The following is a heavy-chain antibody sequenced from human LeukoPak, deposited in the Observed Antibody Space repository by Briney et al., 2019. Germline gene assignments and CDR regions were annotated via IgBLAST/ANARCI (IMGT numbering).Heavy chain of an antibody. CDR1: GYMFSDYY. Sequence: ASVNVSCKASGYMFSDYYMHWVRQAPGQGLEWMGWINPNTGGTKSEQKFQGRVTLTRDTSINTVYLELNSLTSDDTAVYYCARLSVTRYNIKYGMDVWGQGTTVTVS. J-gene: IGHJ6*02. CDR3: ARLSVTRYNIKYGMDV. D-gene: IGHD4-17*01. CDR2: INPNTGGT. V-gene: IGHV1-2*02.